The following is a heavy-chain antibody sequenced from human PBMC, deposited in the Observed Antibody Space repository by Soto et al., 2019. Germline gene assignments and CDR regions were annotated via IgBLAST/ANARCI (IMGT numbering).Heavy chain of an antibody. J-gene: IGHJ4*02. D-gene: IGHD3-3*01. CDR3: ARVLPKYYDFWSGSGPTEYYFDY. Sequence: ASVKVSCKASGYTFTSYGISWVRQAPGQGLEWMGWISAYNGNTNYAQKLQGRVTMTTDTSTSTAYMELRSLRSDDTAVYYCARVLPKYYDFWSGSGPTEYYFDYWGQGTLVTVSS. CDR2: ISAYNGNT. CDR1: GYTFTSYG. V-gene: IGHV1-18*01.